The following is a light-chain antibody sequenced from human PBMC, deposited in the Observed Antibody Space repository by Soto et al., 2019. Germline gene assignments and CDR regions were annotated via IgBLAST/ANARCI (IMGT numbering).Light chain of an antibody. V-gene: IGLV1-47*02. CDR1: YSNVETNY. J-gene: IGLJ2*01. CDR2: TND. CDR3: SATDDSLGGPV. Sequence: QSVLTQPPSASGTPGQRVTISCSGSYSNVETNYVYSYQQVPGTAPKLLIYTNDQRPSGVPDRFSASKSGTSASLAISGLRSEDEADYFCSATDDSLGGPVFGGGTKLTVL.